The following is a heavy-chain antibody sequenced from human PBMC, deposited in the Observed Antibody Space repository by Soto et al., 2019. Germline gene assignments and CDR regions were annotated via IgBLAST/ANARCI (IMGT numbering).Heavy chain of an antibody. Sequence: PGESLKISFKGSGYSFSNYWISWVRQMPGKGLEWMGIIFPADSDTKYSPSFQGQVTISADKSISTAYLQWSSLKASDTAMYYCASSVVVPSTMNYCDYLGQGSLVTVSS. D-gene: IGHD2-15*01. CDR2: IFPADSDT. J-gene: IGHJ4*02. V-gene: IGHV5-51*01. CDR3: ASSVVVPSTMNYCDY. CDR1: GYSFSNYW.